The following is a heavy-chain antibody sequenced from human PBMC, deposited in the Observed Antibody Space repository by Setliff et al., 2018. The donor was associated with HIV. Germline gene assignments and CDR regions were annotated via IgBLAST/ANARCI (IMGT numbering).Heavy chain of an antibody. CDR2: IHPSGATT. D-gene: IGHD6-19*01. Sequence: ASVKVSCKASGYTFTSFYIHWVRQAPGQGLEWMGIIHPSGATTSYAQKFQDRVTLARDTSTSTVYMQLSSLRSEDTAVYYCARSPRYTSDWYFDYWGQGTLVTVSS. CDR3: ARSPRYTSDWYFDY. V-gene: IGHV1-46*01. CDR1: GYTFTSFY. J-gene: IGHJ4*02.